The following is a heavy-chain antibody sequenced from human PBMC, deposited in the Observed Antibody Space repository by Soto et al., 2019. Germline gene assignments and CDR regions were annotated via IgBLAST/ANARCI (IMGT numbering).Heavy chain of an antibody. CDR1: GFTFSNAW. D-gene: IGHD3-3*01. J-gene: IGHJ6*02. V-gene: IGHV3-15*07. Sequence: EVQLVESGGGLVKPGGSLRLSCAASGFTFSNAWMNWVRQAPGKGLEWVGRIKSKTDGGTTDYAAPVKGRFTISRDDSKTTLYLQMNSLTTEDTAVYYCTTVKDYAFWSGYANYYGMDVWGQGTTVTVSS. CDR3: TTVKDYAFWSGYANYYGMDV. CDR2: IKSKTDGGTT.